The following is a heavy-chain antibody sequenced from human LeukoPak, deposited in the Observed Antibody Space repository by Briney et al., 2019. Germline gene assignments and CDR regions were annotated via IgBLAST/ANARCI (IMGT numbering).Heavy chain of an antibody. J-gene: IGHJ4*02. Sequence: ASVKVSCKASGYTFTGHYMHWVRQAPGQGLEWMGWINPNSGGTNYAQKFQGRVTMTRDTSISTAYMELSRLRSDDTAVYYCVTFGGVIVTREYYFDYWGQGTLVTVSS. CDR2: INPNSGGT. CDR1: GYTFTGHY. CDR3: VTFGGVIVTREYYFDY. D-gene: IGHD3-16*02. V-gene: IGHV1-2*02.